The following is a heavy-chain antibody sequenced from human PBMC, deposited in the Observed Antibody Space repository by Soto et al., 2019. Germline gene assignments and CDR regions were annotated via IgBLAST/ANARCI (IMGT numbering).Heavy chain of an antibody. CDR2: IIPILGIA. D-gene: IGHD2-2*01. J-gene: IGHJ5*02. Sequence: SVKVSCKASGGTFSSYTISWVRQAPGQGLEWMGRIIPILGIANYAQKFQGRVTITADKSTSTAYMELSSLRSEDTAVYYCARDSSEEIVVVPAAMTTSWFDPWGQGTLVTVSS. CDR1: GGTFSSYT. V-gene: IGHV1-69*04. CDR3: ARDSSEEIVVVPAAMTTSWFDP.